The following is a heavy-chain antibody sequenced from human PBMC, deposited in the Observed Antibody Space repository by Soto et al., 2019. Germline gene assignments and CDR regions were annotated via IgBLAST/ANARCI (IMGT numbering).Heavy chain of an antibody. CDR2: FFYSGKS. D-gene: IGHD6-6*01. CDR1: Y. CDR3: AAPPRY. V-gene: IGHV4-39*01. Sequence: YRGWMRQPPGKGLEWIASFFYSGKSFYNPSLKSRVTMSVDTSKNQFSLNLSSVTAADTAVYYCAAPPRYWGHGTLVTAPQ. J-gene: IGHJ4*01.